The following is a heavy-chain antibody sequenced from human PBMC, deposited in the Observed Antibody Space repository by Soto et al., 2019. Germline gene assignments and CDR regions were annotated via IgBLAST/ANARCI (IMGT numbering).Heavy chain of an antibody. V-gene: IGHV3-11*05. J-gene: IGHJ4*02. Sequence: QVQLVESGGGLVKPGGSLRLSCAASGFTFSDYYMSWIRQAPGKGLEWVSYISSSSSYTNYADSVKGRFTISRDNAKNSLYLQMNSLRAEDTAVYYCANGDGYNEPFDYWGQGTLVTVSS. D-gene: IGHD5-12*01. CDR3: ANGDGYNEPFDY. CDR1: GFTFSDYY. CDR2: ISSSSSYT.